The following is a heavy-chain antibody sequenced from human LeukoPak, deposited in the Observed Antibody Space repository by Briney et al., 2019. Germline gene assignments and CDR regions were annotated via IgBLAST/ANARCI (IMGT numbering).Heavy chain of an antibody. V-gene: IGHV3-30*04. D-gene: IGHD3-10*01. CDR1: GFTFSTYA. CDR3: ARSRGYFGSFLHGDYFDY. Sequence: PGGSLRLSCAASGFTFSTYAMHWVRQAPGKGLEWVAVISYDGSNKYYADSVKGRFTISRDNSKNTLYLQMNSLRPEDTAVYYCARSRGYFGSFLHGDYFDYWGQGTLVTVSS. CDR2: ISYDGSNK. J-gene: IGHJ4*02.